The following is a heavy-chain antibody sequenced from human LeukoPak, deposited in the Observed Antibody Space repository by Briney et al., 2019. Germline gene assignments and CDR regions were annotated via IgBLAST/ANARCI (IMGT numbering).Heavy chain of an antibody. D-gene: IGHD3-22*01. CDR2: ISWNSGSI. J-gene: IGHJ4*02. V-gene: IGHV3-9*01. CDR3: ARGFMDYYDSSGYYYIDY. Sequence: GGSLRLSCAASGFTFDDYAMHWVRQAPGKGLEWVSGISWNSGSIGYADSVKGRFAISRDNAKNSLYLQMNSLRAEDTAVYYCARGFMDYYDSSGYYYIDYWGQGTLVTVSS. CDR1: GFTFDDYA.